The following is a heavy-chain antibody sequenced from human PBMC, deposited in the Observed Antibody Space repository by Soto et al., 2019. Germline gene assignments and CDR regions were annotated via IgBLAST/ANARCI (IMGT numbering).Heavy chain of an antibody. D-gene: IGHD3-10*01. V-gene: IGHV3-15*01. CDR1: GFTFSNAW. CDR3: SAATHGRVLWFGEFRKFGYDSRDV. CDR2: IKSKTDGGTT. J-gene: IGHJ6*03. Sequence: EVQLVESGGGLVKPGGSLRLSCAASGFTFSNAWMSWVRQAPGKGLEWVGRIKSKTDGGTTDYAAPVKGRFTSSRDDAKRTLYLQMNSRKTGDAAVYYFSAATHGRVLWFGEFRKFGYDSRDVWGKGTTVTVSS.